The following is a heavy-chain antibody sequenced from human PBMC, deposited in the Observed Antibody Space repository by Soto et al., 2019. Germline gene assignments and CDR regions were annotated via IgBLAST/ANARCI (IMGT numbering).Heavy chain of an antibody. D-gene: IGHD2-15*01. CDR1: GGTFSSYA. Sequence: QVQLVQSGAEVKKPGSSVKVSCKASGGTFSSYAISWVRQAPGQGLEWMGGIIPIFGTANYAQKFQGRVTITADESTSTAYVELRRLRSEDAAVYYCAGDRGLVVLVAATQNWYFDLWGRGTLVTVSS. CDR3: AGDRGLVVLVAATQNWYFDL. J-gene: IGHJ2*01. V-gene: IGHV1-69*12. CDR2: IIPIFGTA.